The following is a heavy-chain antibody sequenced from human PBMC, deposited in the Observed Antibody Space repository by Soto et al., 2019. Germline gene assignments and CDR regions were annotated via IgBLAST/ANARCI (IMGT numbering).Heavy chain of an antibody. CDR2: IYPGDSDT. V-gene: IGHV5-51*01. D-gene: IGHD2-8*01. Sequence: PGESLKISCKGSGYSFTSYWIGWVRQMPGKGLEWMGIIYPGDSDTRYSPSFQGQVTISADKSISTAYLQWSSLKASDTAMYYCARDVRPYYYYYYMDVWGKGTTVTSP. CDR1: GYSFTSYW. J-gene: IGHJ6*03. CDR3: ARDVRPYYYYYYMDV.